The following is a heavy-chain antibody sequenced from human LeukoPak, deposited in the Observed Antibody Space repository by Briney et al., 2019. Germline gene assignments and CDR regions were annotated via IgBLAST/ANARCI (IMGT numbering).Heavy chain of an antibody. Sequence: KRGESLKISCKGSGYNFTTYWIGWVRQMPGKGLEWMGIIYPGDSDTIYSPSFQGQVTISADKSINTAYLQWSSLKASHTAMYYCARLSRETTVTTWFDPWGHGTLVTASS. CDR2: IYPGDSDT. D-gene: IGHD4-17*01. J-gene: IGHJ5*02. CDR3: ARLSRETTVTTWFDP. V-gene: IGHV5-51*01. CDR1: GYNFTTYW.